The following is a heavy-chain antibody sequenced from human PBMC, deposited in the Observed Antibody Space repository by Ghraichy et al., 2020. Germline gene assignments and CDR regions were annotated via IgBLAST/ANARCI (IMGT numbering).Heavy chain of an antibody. CDR1: GGSVSSGSYY. CDR2: IYYSGST. Sequence: SETLSLTCTVSGGSVSSGSYYWSWLRQPPGQGLEWIGYIYYSGSTNYNPSLKSRVTISVDTSKNQFSLKLSSVTAADTAVYYCARDDGDYGGGDAFDIWGQGTMVTVSS. V-gene: IGHV4-61*01. CDR3: ARDDGDYGGGDAFDI. D-gene: IGHD4-23*01. J-gene: IGHJ3*02.